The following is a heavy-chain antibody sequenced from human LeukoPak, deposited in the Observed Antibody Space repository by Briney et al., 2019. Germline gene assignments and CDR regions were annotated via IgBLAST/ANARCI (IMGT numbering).Heavy chain of an antibody. V-gene: IGHV3-48*03. J-gene: IGHJ4*02. CDR2: ISSSGSTI. CDR3: ARDLPYDFWSGYYTDFDY. CDR1: GFTFSSYE. D-gene: IGHD3-3*01. Sequence: GGSLRLSCAASGFTFSSYEMNWVRQAPGKGLEWVSYISSSGSTIYYADSVKGRFTISRDNAKNSLYLQMNNLRAEDTAVYYCARDLPYDFWSGYYTDFDYWGQGTLVTVSS.